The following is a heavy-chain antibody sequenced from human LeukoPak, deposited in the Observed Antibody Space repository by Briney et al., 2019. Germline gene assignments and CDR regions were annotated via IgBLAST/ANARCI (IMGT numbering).Heavy chain of an antibody. CDR3: ARDSQNSIAVAGPYDAFDI. D-gene: IGHD6-19*01. V-gene: IGHV4-4*07. J-gene: IGHJ3*02. Sequence: LETLSLTCTVSGSSISSYYRSLIRQPAGKGLEWVGSIYTSGSTNYNHTFKSRVTMSVDTSKSQFSLKLSSVTAADTAVYYCARDSQNSIAVAGPYDAFDIWGQGTMVTVSS. CDR2: IYTSGST. CDR1: GSSISSYY.